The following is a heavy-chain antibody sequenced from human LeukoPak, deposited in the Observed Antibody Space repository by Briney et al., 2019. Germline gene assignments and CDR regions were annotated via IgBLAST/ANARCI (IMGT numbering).Heavy chain of an antibody. CDR1: GYTFTSYG. J-gene: IGHJ4*02. CDR2: ISAYNGNT. CDR3: ARYCSSTSCYSGFDY. Sequence: ASVKVSCKASGYTFTSYGISWVRQAPGQGLEWMGWISAYNGNTNYAQKLQGRVTVTTDTSTSTAYMELRSLRSDDTAVYYCARYCSSTSCYSGFDYWGQGTLVTVSS. D-gene: IGHD2-2*01. V-gene: IGHV1-18*01.